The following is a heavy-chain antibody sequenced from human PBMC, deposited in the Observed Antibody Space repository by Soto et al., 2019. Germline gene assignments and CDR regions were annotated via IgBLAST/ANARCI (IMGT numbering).Heavy chain of an antibody. CDR1: GGSFSGYY. D-gene: IGHD4-17*01. J-gene: IGHJ4*02. CDR2: INHSGST. Sequence: TSETLSLTCAVYGGSFSGYYWSWIRQPPGKGLEWIGEINHSGSTNYNPSLKSRVTISVDTSKNQFSLKLSSVTAADTAVYYCARVDRLRWRPFDYWGQGTLVTVSS. V-gene: IGHV4-34*01. CDR3: ARVDRLRWRPFDY.